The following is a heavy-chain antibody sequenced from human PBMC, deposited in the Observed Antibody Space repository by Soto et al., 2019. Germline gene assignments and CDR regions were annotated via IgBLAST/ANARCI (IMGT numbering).Heavy chain of an antibody. CDR3: AKESPLYDY. Sequence: GGSLRLSCAASGFTFSDYGMHWVRQAPGKGLEWVAVIWYDGSEKYYADSVKGRFTISRDNSKNTLYLQMNSLRAEDTAVYYCAKESPLYDYWGQGTLVTVSS. CDR1: GFTFSDYG. V-gene: IGHV3-33*06. J-gene: IGHJ4*02. CDR2: IWYDGSEK.